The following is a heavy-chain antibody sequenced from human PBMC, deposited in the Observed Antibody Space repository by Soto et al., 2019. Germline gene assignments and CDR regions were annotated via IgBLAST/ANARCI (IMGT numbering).Heavy chain of an antibody. J-gene: IGHJ4*02. D-gene: IGHD2-15*01. Sequence: QVQLVESGGGVVQPGRSLRLSCAASGFTFSSYGMHWVRQAPGKGLEWVAVISYDGSNKYYADSVKGRFTISRDNSKNTLYLQMNSLRAEDTAVYYCARGLMVAATLDYWGQGTLVTVSS. CDR1: GFTFSSYG. V-gene: IGHV3-30*19. CDR3: ARGLMVAATLDY. CDR2: ISYDGSNK.